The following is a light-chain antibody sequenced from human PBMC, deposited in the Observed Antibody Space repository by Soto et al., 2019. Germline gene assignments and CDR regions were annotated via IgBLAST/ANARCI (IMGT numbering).Light chain of an antibody. CDR1: QSVSSN. J-gene: IGKJ4*01. V-gene: IGKV3-15*01. Sequence: EIVMTQSPATLSVSPGERATLSCRASQSVSSNLAWYQQKPGQAPRLLIFTASTRATGIPARFSGSGSGTDFALTISSLQSEDFAVYYCQQYKSWPLTFGGGTKVEI. CDR3: QQYKSWPLT. CDR2: TAS.